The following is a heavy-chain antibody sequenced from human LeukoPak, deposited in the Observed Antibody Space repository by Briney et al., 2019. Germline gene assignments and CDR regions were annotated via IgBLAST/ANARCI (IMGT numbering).Heavy chain of an antibody. CDR1: GFSFSVHN. Sequence: GGSLRLSCAASGFSFSVHNMNWVRQAPGKGLEWVSSISSNSYVHYANSVKGRFTISRDNAKTSLYLQMDSLRAEDTAVYYCARATTEAGISASGTAYWGQGTLVTVSS. CDR3: ARATTEAGISASGTAY. CDR2: ISSNSYV. D-gene: IGHD6-13*01. V-gene: IGHV3-21*01. J-gene: IGHJ4*02.